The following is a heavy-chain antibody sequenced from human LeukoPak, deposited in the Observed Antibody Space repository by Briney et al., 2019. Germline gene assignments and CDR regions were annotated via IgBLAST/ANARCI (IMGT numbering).Heavy chain of an antibody. V-gene: IGHV1-18*04. CDR3: ARAGPHGDCSGGSCYSRYWFDP. Sequence: GASVKVSCKASGYTFTGYYMHWVRQAPGQGLEWMGWISAYNGNTNYAQKLQGRVTMTTDTSTSTAYMELRSLRSDDTAVYYCARAGPHGDCSGGSCYSRYWFDPWGQGTLVTVSS. J-gene: IGHJ5*02. D-gene: IGHD2-15*01. CDR2: ISAYNGNT. CDR1: GYTFTGYY.